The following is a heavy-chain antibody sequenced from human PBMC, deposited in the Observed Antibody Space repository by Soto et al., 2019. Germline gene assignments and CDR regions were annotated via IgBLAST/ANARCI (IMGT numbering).Heavy chain of an antibody. D-gene: IGHD6-6*01. Sequence: QVQLQESGPGLVKPSQTLSLTCTVSGGSISSGGYYWSWIRQHPGKGLEWIGYIYYSGSTYYNPSLKSRVTISVDTSKNQFSLKLSSVTAGDTAVYYCARATRWFPPSIAARHFYYWGQGTLVTVSS. CDR3: ARATRWFPPSIAARHFYY. V-gene: IGHV4-31*03. CDR1: GGSISSGGYY. J-gene: IGHJ4*02. CDR2: IYYSGST.